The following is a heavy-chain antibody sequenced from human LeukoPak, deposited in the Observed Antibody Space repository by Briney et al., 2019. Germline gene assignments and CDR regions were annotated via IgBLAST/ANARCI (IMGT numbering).Heavy chain of an antibody. J-gene: IGHJ4*02. CDR1: GGSISSYY. Sequence: SEALSLTCTVPGGSISSYYWSWIRQPPGKGLEWIGYIYYSGSTNYNPSLKSRVTISVDTSKNQFSLKLRSVTAADTAVYYCARGTDYWGQGTLVTVSS. V-gene: IGHV4-59*01. CDR3: ARGTDY. CDR2: IYYSGST.